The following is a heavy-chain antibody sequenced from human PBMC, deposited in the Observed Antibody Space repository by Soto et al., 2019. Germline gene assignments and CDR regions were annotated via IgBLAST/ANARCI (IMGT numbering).Heavy chain of an antibody. J-gene: IGHJ3*02. CDR1: GFTFSSYA. CDR2: ISGSGGST. V-gene: IGHV3-23*01. CDR3: AKDFLYYDSSGYPRGAFDI. D-gene: IGHD3-22*01. Sequence: EVQLLESGGGLVQPGGSLRLSCAASGFTFSSYAMSWVRQAPGKGLEWVSAISGSGGSTYYADSVKGRFTISRDNSKNTLYLQMNSLRAEDTAVYYCAKDFLYYDSSGYPRGAFDIWGQGTMVTVSS.